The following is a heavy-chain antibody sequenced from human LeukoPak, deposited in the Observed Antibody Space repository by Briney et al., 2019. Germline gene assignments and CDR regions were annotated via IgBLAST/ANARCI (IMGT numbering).Heavy chain of an antibody. CDR3: ARDIGSYYYDSSGYPGWDY. CDR2: ISAYNGNT. D-gene: IGHD3-22*01. Sequence: ASVKVSCKASGYTFTSYGISWVRQAPGQGLEWMGWISAYNGNTNYAQKLQGRVTMTTDTSTSTAYMELRSLRSDDTAVYYCARDIGSYYYDSSGYPGWDYWGQGTLVTASS. J-gene: IGHJ4*02. CDR1: GYTFTSYG. V-gene: IGHV1-18*01.